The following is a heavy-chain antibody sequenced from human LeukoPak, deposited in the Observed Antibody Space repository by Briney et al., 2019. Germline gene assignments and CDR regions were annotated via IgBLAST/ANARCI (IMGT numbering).Heavy chain of an antibody. Sequence: PGGSLRLSCAASGFTFSGSAMHWVRQASGKGLEWVGRIRSKANSYATAYAASVTGRVIISRDDSKNTAYLQMNSLKTEDTPVYYCSRKPEDIVVVPAAKVYYYYYGMDVWGQGTTVTVSS. D-gene: IGHD2-2*01. CDR1: GFTFSGSA. CDR3: SRKPEDIVVVPAAKVYYYYYGMDV. V-gene: IGHV3-73*01. CDR2: IRSKANSYAT. J-gene: IGHJ6*02.